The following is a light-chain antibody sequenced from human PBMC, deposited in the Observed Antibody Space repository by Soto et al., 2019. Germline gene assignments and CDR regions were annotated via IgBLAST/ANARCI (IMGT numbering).Light chain of an antibody. Sequence: QSALTRPASVSGSPGQSITISCTGTSSDVGGYNYVSWYQQHPGKAPKLMIYDVSNRPSGVSNRFCGAKSGNTASVTISGLEAEEEAEYYCSSYSSSSTLVFGGGTKVTVL. V-gene: IGLV2-14*01. CDR2: DVS. J-gene: IGLJ2*01. CDR3: SSYSSSSTLV. CDR1: SSDVGGYNY.